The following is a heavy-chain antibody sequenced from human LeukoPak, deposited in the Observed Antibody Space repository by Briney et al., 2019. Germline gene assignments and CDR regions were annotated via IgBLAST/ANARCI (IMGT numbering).Heavy chain of an antibody. CDR1: LCHFWGYY. D-gene: IGHD1-20*01. Sequence: SETLSLTCSVHLCHFWGYYWSRIPQPPGKGVEWMGEFNHSRSTNYNPSLKSRVTISVDTSKNQFSLKLSSVTAADSAVYYCARGNGYNWKSYPYYYYYYMDAWGKGTTVTVSS. V-gene: IGHV4-34*01. CDR2: FNHSRST. CDR3: ARGNGYNWKSYPYYYYYYMDA. J-gene: IGHJ6*03.